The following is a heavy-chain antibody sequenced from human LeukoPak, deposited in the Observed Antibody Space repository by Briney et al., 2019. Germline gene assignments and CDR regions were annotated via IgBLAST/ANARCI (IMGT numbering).Heavy chain of an antibody. V-gene: IGHV1-46*01. J-gene: IGHJ4*02. CDR2: INPSGGST. Sequence: GASVKVSCKASGYTFTSYYMHWVRQPPAQGLEWMGIINPSGGSTSYAQKFQGRVSMTRDMSLSTVYMELSSLRSDDTAGCYCARVSGSHRYYFDYWGQGALVTVSS. CDR3: ARVSGSHRYYFDY. D-gene: IGHD1-26*01. CDR1: GYTFTSYY.